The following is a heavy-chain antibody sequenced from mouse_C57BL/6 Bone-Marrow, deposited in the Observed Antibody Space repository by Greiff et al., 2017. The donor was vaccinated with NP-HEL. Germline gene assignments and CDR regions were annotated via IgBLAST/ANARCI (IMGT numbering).Heavy chain of an antibody. D-gene: IGHD2-3*01. V-gene: IGHV5-6*02. CDR1: GFTFSSYG. CDR2: ISSGGSYT. J-gene: IGHJ3*01. Sequence: EVKLVESGGDLVKPGGSLKLSCAASGFTFSSYGMSWVRQTPDTRLEWVATISSGGSYTYYPDSVKGRFTISRDNAKNTLYLQMSSLKSEDTAMYYCARGWLLGPWFAYWGQGTLVTVSA. CDR3: ARGWLLGPWFAY.